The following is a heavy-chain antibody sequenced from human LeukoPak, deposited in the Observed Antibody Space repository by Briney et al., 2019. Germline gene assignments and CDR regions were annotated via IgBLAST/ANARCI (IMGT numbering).Heavy chain of an antibody. Sequence: SETLSLTCTVSGGSISSYYWSWIRQPPGKGLEWIGYIYYSGSTNYNPSLKSRVTISVDTSKNQFSLKLSSVTAADTAVYYCARDRGTLHLGHAFDIWGQGTMVTVSS. CDR1: GGSISSYY. J-gene: IGHJ3*02. V-gene: IGHV4-59*01. CDR2: IYYSGST. D-gene: IGHD3-16*01. CDR3: ARDRGTLHLGHAFDI.